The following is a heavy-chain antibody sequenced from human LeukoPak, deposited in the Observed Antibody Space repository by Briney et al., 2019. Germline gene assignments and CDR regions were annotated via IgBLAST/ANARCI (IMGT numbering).Heavy chain of an antibody. CDR1: GGTPSSYA. D-gene: IGHD2-8*01. Sequence: ASVKVSCKASGGTPSSYAISWVRQAPGQGLEWMGGIIPIFGTANYAQKFQGRVTITADESTSTAYMELSSLRSEDTAVYYCAREAHPYCTNGVCYTGFDYWGQGTLVTVSS. V-gene: IGHV1-69*13. CDR3: AREAHPYCTNGVCYTGFDY. CDR2: IIPIFGTA. J-gene: IGHJ4*02.